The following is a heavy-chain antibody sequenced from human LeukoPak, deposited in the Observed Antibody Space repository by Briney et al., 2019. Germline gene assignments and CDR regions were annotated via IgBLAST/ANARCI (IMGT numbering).Heavy chain of an antibody. V-gene: IGHV4-31*03. J-gene: IGHJ4*02. CDR3: ASDQGFGGLAFAY. CDR1: GVAISSSGGYY. CDR2: IYYTGSA. D-gene: IGHD3-10*01. Sequence: SQTPSLTCNVSGVAISSSGGYYWSWIRLNPGKGLEWVGHIYYTGSAYYNPSLKSRIAMSVDTSRDQVSLKLTAVTAADTAVYYCASDQGFGGLAFAYWGQGAPVTVSS.